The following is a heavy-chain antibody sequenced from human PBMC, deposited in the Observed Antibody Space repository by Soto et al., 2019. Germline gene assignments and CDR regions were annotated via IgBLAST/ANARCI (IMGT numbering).Heavy chain of an antibody. V-gene: IGHV3-23*01. D-gene: IGHD1-7*01. CDR3: AKDQGLGNLGAEYSHH. J-gene: IGHJ1*01. CDR2: ISGSGLSA. Sequence: PGGSLRLSCAASGFTFTTFAMNWVRQAPGKGLEWVSLISGSGLSAYYADSVKGRFTISRDNSKNTLYLQMNDLRAEDTAVYYCAKDQGLGNLGAEYSHHWGQGSLVTVSS. CDR1: GFTFTTFA.